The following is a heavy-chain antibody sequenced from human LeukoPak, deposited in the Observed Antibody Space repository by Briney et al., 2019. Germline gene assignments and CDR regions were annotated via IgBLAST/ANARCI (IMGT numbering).Heavy chain of an antibody. V-gene: IGHV4-31*03. CDR3: ARLDGYNQIDY. Sequence: SETLSLTCTVSGGSISSGGYYWSWIRQHPGTGLEWIGYIYYSGSTYYNPSLKSRVTISVDTSKNQFSLKLSSVTAADTAVYYCARLDGYNQIDYWGQGTLVTVSS. CDR1: GGSISSGGYY. D-gene: IGHD5-24*01. J-gene: IGHJ4*02. CDR2: IYYSGST.